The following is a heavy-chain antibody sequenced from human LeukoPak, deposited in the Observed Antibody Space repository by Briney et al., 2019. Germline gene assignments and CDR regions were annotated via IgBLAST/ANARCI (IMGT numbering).Heavy chain of an antibody. J-gene: IGHJ6*02. Sequence: VASVKVSCKASGYTFTGYYMHWVRQAPGQGLERMGWINPNSGGTNYAQKFQGRVTMTRDTSISTAYMELSRLRSDDTAVYYCARTGGHLIGQYYYYYGMDVWGQGTTVTVSS. CDR2: INPNSGGT. D-gene: IGHD3-16*01. CDR1: GYTFTGYY. V-gene: IGHV1-2*02. CDR3: ARTGGHLIGQYYYYYGMDV.